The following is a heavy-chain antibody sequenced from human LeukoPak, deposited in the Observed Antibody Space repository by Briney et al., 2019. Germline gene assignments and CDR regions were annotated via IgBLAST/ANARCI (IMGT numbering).Heavy chain of an antibody. CDR1: GGSINGYY. V-gene: IGHV4-59*01. CDR2: VYYSAST. D-gene: IGHD4-17*01. Sequence: PSETLSLTCTVSGGSINGYYWSWMRQPPGQGLEWIGYVYYSASTNYNPSLKSRVTISVDTSKKQFSLRLSSVTAAETAVYYCARGIMTTVPTFDYWGQGTQVTVSS. J-gene: IGHJ4*02. CDR3: ARGIMTTVPTFDY.